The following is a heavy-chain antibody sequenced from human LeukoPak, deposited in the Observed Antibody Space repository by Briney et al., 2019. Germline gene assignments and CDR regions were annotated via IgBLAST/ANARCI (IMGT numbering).Heavy chain of an antibody. Sequence: PGGSLRLSCAASGFTFSSYGMHWVRQAPGKGLEWVAVIWYDGSNKYYADSVKGRFTISRDNSKNTLYLQMNSLRAEDTAVYYCAREGGYSYGFDYWGQGTLVTVSS. J-gene: IGHJ4*02. CDR2: IWYDGSNK. CDR1: GFTFSSYG. CDR3: AREGGYSYGFDY. D-gene: IGHD5-18*01. V-gene: IGHV3-33*08.